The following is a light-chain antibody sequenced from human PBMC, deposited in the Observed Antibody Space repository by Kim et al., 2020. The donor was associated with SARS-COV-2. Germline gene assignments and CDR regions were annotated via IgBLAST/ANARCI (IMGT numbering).Light chain of an antibody. CDR2: AAS. J-gene: IGKJ4*01. V-gene: IGKV1-39*01. CDR1: QSSSSY. CDR3: QQSYSTPRT. Sequence: ASVGDRVTSTCRASQSSSSYLNWYQQKPGKAPKLLIYAASSLQSGVPSRFSGSGSGTDFTLTISSLQPEDFATYYCQQSYSTPRTFGGGTKVDIK.